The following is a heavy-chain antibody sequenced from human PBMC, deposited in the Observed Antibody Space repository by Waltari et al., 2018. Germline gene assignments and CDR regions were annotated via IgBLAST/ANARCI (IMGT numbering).Heavy chain of an antibody. CDR2: MYHSGTT. Sequence: QVQLQESGPGLVRPSETLSLTCGISGYSISSGYYWGWIRQSPGKGLEWIGSMYHSGTTFYYPSLKSRVTISIDTSKNQLSLKMSSVTAEDTALYYCARESGQYFFDYWGQGTLVTVSS. CDR3: ARESGQYFFDY. D-gene: IGHD1-26*01. CDR1: GYSISSGYY. V-gene: IGHV4-38-2*02. J-gene: IGHJ4*02.